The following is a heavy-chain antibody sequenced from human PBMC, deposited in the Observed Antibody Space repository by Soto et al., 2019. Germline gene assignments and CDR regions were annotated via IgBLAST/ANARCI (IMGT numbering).Heavy chain of an antibody. J-gene: IGHJ6*02. V-gene: IGHV4-59*08. D-gene: IGHD6-13*01. CDR2: IYYSGST. Sequence: PSETMSLTCTVSGGSISSYYWSWIRQPPGKGLEWIGYIYYSGSTNYNPSLKSRVTISVDTSKNQFSLKLSSVTAADTAVYYCARLPYSSSWYVEKYYYYGMDVWGQGTTVTVSS. CDR1: GGSISSYY. CDR3: ARLPYSSSWYVEKYYYYGMDV.